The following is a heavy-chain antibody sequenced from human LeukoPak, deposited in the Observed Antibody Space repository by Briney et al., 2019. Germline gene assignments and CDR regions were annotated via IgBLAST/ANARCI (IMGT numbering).Heavy chain of an antibody. D-gene: IGHD3-10*01. CDR2: INHSGST. CDR3: ASEVLLWFGELSGDAFDI. Sequence: KPSETLSLTCAVYGGSFSDFYWSWIRQPPGKGLEWIGEINHSGSTNYNPSLKSRVTISVDTSKNQFSLKLSSVTAADTAVYYCASEVLLWFGELSGDAFDIWGQGTMVTVSS. J-gene: IGHJ3*02. V-gene: IGHV4-34*01. CDR1: GGSFSDFY.